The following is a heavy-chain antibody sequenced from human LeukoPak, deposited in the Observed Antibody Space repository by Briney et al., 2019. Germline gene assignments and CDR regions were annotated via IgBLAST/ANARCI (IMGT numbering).Heavy chain of an antibody. CDR3: ARLNYYDRSGYHQAFDY. D-gene: IGHD3-22*01. CDR2: IYYSGST. CDR1: GDSISSSSYY. Sequence: PSETLSLTCTVSGDSISSSSYYWGWIRQPPGKGLEWIGSIYYSGSTYYNPSLKSRVTISVDTSKNQFSLKLSSVTAAHTAVYYCARLNYYDRSGYHQAFDYWGQGTLVTVSS. V-gene: IGHV4-39*01. J-gene: IGHJ4*02.